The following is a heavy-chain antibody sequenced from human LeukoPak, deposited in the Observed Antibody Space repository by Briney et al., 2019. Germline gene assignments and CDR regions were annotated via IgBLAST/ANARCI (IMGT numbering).Heavy chain of an antibody. D-gene: IGHD3-22*01. J-gene: IGHJ4*02. Sequence: GGSLRLSCAASGFTFSSYGMHWVRQAPGKGLEWVAVIWYDGSNKYYADSVKGRFTISRDNSKNALYLQMNSLRAEDTAVYYCARDYYYYDSSGSPGYWGQGTLVTVSS. CDR3: ARDYYYYDSSGSPGY. V-gene: IGHV3-33*01. CDR2: IWYDGSNK. CDR1: GFTFSSYG.